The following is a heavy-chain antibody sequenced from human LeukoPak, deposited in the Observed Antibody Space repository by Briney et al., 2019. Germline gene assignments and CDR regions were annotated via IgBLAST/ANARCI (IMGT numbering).Heavy chain of an antibody. CDR1: GGSFSGYY. V-gene: IGHV4-34*01. Sequence: SETLSLTCAVYGGSFSGYYWSWIRQPPGKGLEWIGEINHSGSTDYNPSLKSRVTISVDTSKDQFSLKLSSVTAADTAVYYCAREGPGSSWYRSYQYFQHWGQGTLVTVSS. J-gene: IGHJ1*01. CDR3: AREGPGSSWYRSYQYFQH. D-gene: IGHD6-13*01. CDR2: INHSGST.